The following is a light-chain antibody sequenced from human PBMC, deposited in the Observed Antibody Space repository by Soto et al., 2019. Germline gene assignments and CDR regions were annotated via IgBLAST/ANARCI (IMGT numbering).Light chain of an antibody. CDR1: QSVSNN. V-gene: IGKV3-15*01. Sequence: EVVMSLSPAAVSVSTGERATLSCRASQSVSNNLAWYQQRPGQAPSLLIYGASTRATGIPARFSGSGSGTEFTLTISSLQSEDFAVYYCQQYSKLPPIPFGQGTLLEI. CDR3: QQYSKLPPIP. J-gene: IGKJ5*01. CDR2: GAS.